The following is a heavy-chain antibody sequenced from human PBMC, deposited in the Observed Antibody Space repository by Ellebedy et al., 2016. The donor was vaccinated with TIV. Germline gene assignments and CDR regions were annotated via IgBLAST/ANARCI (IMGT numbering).Heavy chain of an antibody. D-gene: IGHD6-13*01. CDR3: ARDGPTSIAAADYYDGMDV. J-gene: IGHJ6*02. Sequence: GGSLRLSCAASTFTVSYNYMNWVRQAPGRGPEWVSGIYTDDTTCYADSVKGRFTISRDNSKNTLYLQMNSLRAEDTAVYYCARDGPTSIAAADYYDGMDVWGQGTTVTVSS. V-gene: IGHV3-66*02. CDR2: IYTDDTT. CDR1: TFTVSYNY.